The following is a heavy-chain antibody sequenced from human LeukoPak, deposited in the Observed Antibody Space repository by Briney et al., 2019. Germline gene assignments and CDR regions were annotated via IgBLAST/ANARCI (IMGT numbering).Heavy chain of an antibody. Sequence: ASVKVSCKASGYTFKSYGISWVRQAPGQGPEWMGWISAYNGNTNYAQKLQGRVTMTTDRSTAYMELRSLRSDDTAVYYCAKALGFGEFPGWFDPWGQGTLVTVSS. D-gene: IGHD3-10*01. J-gene: IGHJ5*02. CDR3: AKALGFGEFPGWFDP. CDR2: ISAYNGNT. V-gene: IGHV1-18*01. CDR1: GYTFKSYG.